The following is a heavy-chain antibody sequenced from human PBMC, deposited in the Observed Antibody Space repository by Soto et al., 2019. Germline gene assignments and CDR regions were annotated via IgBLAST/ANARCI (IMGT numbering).Heavy chain of an antibody. D-gene: IGHD3-10*02. CDR2: INPKFGDT. J-gene: IGHJ6*02. Sequence: QVQLVQSGAEVKGPGDSVRVSCEASGYTFTAYYIHWVRQAPGQGLEWMGWINPKFGDTTYAQDFQDRVSMTRDMSISTVYMELSSLTSDDTAIYYCARNMDYYYGRGSGNGHGVWGQGTTVTVFS. CDR1: GYTFTAYY. CDR3: ARNMDYYYGRGSGNGHGV. V-gene: IGHV1-2*02.